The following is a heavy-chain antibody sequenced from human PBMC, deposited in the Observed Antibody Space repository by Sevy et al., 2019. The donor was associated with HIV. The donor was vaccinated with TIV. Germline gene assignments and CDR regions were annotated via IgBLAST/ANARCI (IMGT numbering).Heavy chain of an antibody. CDR2: ISSSGST. V-gene: IGHV4-39*01. D-gene: IGHD6-19*01. CDR1: GDSITRSAYY. J-gene: IGHJ4*02. Sequence: SETLSLTCSVSGDSITRSAYYWAWIRQPPGKGLEWIGSISSSGSTYHNASLKGRLTMAVDTSKSQFSLTLESVTAADTAVYYCARRSAGQWLAVYYFDSWGQGTLLTVSS. CDR3: ARRSAGQWLAVYYFDS.